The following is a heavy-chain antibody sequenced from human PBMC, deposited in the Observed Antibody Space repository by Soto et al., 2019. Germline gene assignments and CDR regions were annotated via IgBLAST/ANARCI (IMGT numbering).Heavy chain of an antibody. CDR2: ISAYNGNA. CDR3: ARGTRRFGELFDAFDI. J-gene: IGHJ3*02. V-gene: IGHV1-18*01. CDR1: GYTFNNYG. Sequence: QVQLVQSGYEVKEPGASVTVSCKASGYTFNNYGITWVRQAPGQGLEWIGWISAYNGNANYAQKFQGRATLTRDTSTSTAYLELRSLRSDDTAVYYCARGTRRFGELFDAFDIWGQGTMVPVSS. D-gene: IGHD3-10*01.